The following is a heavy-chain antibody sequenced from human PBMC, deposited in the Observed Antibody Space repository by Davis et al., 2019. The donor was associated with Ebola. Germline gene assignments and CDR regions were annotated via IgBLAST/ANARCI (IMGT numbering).Heavy chain of an antibody. CDR3: ARERGGLDY. V-gene: IGHV4-59*01. CDR1: GGSISSYY. CDR2: IYYSGST. D-gene: IGHD2-15*01. Sequence: SETLSLTCTVSGGSISSYYWSWIRQPPGKGLEWIGYIYYSGSTNYNPSLKSRVTISVDTSKNQFSLRLSSVTAADTAVYYCARERGGLDYWGQGTLVTVSS. J-gene: IGHJ4*02.